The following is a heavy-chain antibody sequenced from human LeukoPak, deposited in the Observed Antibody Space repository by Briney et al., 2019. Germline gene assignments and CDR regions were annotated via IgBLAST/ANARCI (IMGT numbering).Heavy chain of an antibody. D-gene: IGHD3-10*01. CDR1: VFTFSSYW. J-gene: IGHJ6*03. CDR3: ASGFGESRGYYYYYMDV. Sequence: GGSLRLSCAASVFTFSSYWMHWVRQAPGKGLVWVSRINSDGSSTNYADSVKGRFTISRDNAKNTLYLQMNSLRAEDTVVYYCASGFGESRGYYYYYMDVWGKGTTVTVSS. V-gene: IGHV3-74*01. CDR2: INSDGSST.